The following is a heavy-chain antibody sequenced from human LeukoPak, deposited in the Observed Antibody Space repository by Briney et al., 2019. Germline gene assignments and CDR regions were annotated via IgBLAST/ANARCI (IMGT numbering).Heavy chain of an antibody. Sequence: AASVTVSCKASGYTFTGYYMHWVRQAPGQGLEWMGWINPNSGGTNYAQKFQGRVTMTRDTSISTAYMELSRLRSDDTAVYYCARDQHCSSTSCYLFYYYYGMDVWGQGTTVTVSS. D-gene: IGHD2-2*01. CDR3: ARDQHCSSTSCYLFYYYYGMDV. J-gene: IGHJ6*02. CDR2: INPNSGGT. V-gene: IGHV1-2*02. CDR1: GYTFTGYY.